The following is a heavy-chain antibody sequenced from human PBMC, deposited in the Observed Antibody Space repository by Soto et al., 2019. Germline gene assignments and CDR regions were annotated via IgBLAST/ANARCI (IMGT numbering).Heavy chain of an antibody. CDR1: EFTFSDYG. CDR2: IWHDGSKE. Sequence: ESGGGVVQPGRSLRLSCAASEFTFSDYGMHWVRQAPGKGLEWVALIWHDGSKEYYADSVKGRFTISRDNSKNTLDLQMNSLRAEDTAVYYCAGINYDIFTGYFSDYWGQGALVTVSS. D-gene: IGHD3-9*01. CDR3: AGINYDIFTGYFSDY. J-gene: IGHJ4*02. V-gene: IGHV3-33*01.